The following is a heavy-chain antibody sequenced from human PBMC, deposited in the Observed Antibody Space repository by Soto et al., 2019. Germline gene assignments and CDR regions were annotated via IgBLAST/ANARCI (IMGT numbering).Heavy chain of an antibody. CDR2: IIPIFGTA. CDR1: GATFTSYP. Sequence: QVHLGQSGAGVKKPGSSVKVSGKAPGATFTSYPITWVRQPPGKGLEWRGGIIPIFGTAIYAQKFLGRVTVTADESTSTAYMELSSMRSEDTAVYYCAACSSSGRGGGERWGQGNLVTVSS. J-gene: IGHJ4*02. V-gene: IGHV1-69*01. D-gene: IGHD6-6*01. CDR3: AACSSSGRGGGER.